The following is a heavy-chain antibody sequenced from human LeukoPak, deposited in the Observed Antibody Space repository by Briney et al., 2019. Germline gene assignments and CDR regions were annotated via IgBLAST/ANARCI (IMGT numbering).Heavy chain of an antibody. V-gene: IGHV1-18*01. Sequence: ASVKVSCKASGYTFTGYGISWVRQAPGQGLEWMGWISAYNGNTNYAQKLQGRVTMTTDTSTSTAYMELRSLRSDDTAVYYCATYYYGSGSPLGYYGMDVWGQGTTVTVSS. CDR1: GYTFTGYG. J-gene: IGHJ6*02. CDR2: ISAYNGNT. CDR3: ATYYYGSGSPLGYYGMDV. D-gene: IGHD3-10*01.